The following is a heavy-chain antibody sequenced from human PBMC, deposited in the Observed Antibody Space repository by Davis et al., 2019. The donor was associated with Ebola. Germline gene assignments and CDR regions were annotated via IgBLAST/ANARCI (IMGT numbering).Heavy chain of an antibody. V-gene: IGHV3-48*04. CDR1: GLTFSSNS. CDR3: ARPGSSSSGGYYYYYMDV. D-gene: IGHD6-6*01. Sequence: PGGSLRPSCAASGLTFSSNSMNWVRQAPGKGLEWVSYISSSSSTIYYADSVKGRFTISRENAKNSLYLQMNSLRAEDTAVYYCARPGSSSSGGYYYYYMDVWGKGTTVTVSS. CDR2: ISSSSSTI. J-gene: IGHJ6*03.